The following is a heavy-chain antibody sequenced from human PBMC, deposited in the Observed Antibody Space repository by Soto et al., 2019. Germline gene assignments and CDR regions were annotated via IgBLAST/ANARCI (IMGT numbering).Heavy chain of an antibody. CDR2: IRSKAYGGTT. D-gene: IGHD6-19*01. J-gene: IGHJ5*02. CDR1: GFTFGDYA. V-gene: IGHV3-49*03. CDR3: TRDSSGWYYNWFDL. Sequence: PGGSLRLSCTASGFTFGDYAMSWFRQAPGKGLEWVGFIRSKAYGGTTEYAASVKGRFTISRDDSKSIAYLQMNSLKTEDTAVYYCTRDSSGWYYNWFDLWGQGTLVTVSS.